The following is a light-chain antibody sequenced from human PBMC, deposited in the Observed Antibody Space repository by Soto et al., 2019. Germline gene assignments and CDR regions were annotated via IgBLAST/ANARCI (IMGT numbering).Light chain of an antibody. CDR1: QSVSSSY. CDR2: GAS. V-gene: IGKV3-20*01. J-gene: IGKJ2*01. CDR3: QQYGSFPHT. Sequence: ETVLTQSPGTLSLSPGERATLSCRASQSVSSSYLAWYQHKPGQAPRLVIYGASSRATGIPDRFSGSGSGTDFTLTISRLEPEDFAVFYCQQYGSFPHTFGQGTKLEIK.